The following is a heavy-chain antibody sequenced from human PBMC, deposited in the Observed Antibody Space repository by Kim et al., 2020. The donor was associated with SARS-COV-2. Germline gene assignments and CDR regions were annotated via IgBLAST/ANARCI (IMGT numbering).Heavy chain of an antibody. V-gene: IGHV3-30*03. CDR2: ISHDGITK. Sequence: GGSLRLSCAASGFTFSTYAIHWVRQAPGKGLEWVALISHDGITKYYADSVKGRVTISRDNSKKKLYLQMNSLRAEDTAVYYCARDLQGGSDGWGIFDVWG. CDR3: ARDLQGGSDGWGIFDV. CDR1: GFTFSTYA. D-gene: IGHD7-27*01. J-gene: IGHJ3*01.